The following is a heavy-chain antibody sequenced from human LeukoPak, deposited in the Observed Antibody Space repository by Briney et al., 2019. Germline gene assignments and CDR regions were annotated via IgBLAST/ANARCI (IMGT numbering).Heavy chain of an antibody. D-gene: IGHD3-10*01. J-gene: IGHJ4*02. V-gene: IGHV3-30-3*01. CDR1: GLTFRNYV. CDR3: AREGYYGSGSPPSLYFDY. CDR2: TLSDLNVE. Sequence: GGSLRLSCAASGLTFRNYVIHWVRQAPGKGLEWVAVTLSDLNVELYADSVKGRFTISRDNSRSTLYLQMNSLRPEDTAIYYCAREGYYGSGSPPSLYFDYWGQGTLVTVSS.